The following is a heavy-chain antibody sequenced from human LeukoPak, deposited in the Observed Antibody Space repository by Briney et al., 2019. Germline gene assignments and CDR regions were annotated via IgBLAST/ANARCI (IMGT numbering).Heavy chain of an antibody. J-gene: IGHJ4*02. Sequence: GGSLRLSCAASGFTFSSYGMSWVRQVQGEGMEWVSAVSGSGGSTYYADSGEGRFTISRDNSTNTTYRQVNSLRAEDTSVSYCAKDEVNLVIVPPAISLAVLHFDYWGQGTLVTVSS. D-gene: IGHD2-2*01. CDR1: GFTFSSYG. CDR2: VSGSGGST. CDR3: AKDEVNLVIVPPAISLAVLHFDY. V-gene: IGHV3-23*01.